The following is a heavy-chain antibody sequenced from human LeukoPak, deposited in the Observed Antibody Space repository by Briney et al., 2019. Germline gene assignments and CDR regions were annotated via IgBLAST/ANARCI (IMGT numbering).Heavy chain of an antibody. Sequence: SETLSLTCTVSGGSISSYYWSWIRQPPGKGLEWIGYIYYSGSTNYNPSLKSRVTISVDTSKNQFSLKLSSVTAADTAVYYCARDGGDGYNTDYYYYGMDVWGQGTTVTVSS. CDR2: IYYSGST. D-gene: IGHD5-12*01. J-gene: IGHJ6*02. V-gene: IGHV4-59*01. CDR3: ARDGGDGYNTDYYYYGMDV. CDR1: GGSISSYY.